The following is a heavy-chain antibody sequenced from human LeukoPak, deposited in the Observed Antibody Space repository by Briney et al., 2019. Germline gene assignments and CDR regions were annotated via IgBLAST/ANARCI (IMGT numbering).Heavy chain of an antibody. CDR1: GFTVSSNY. J-gene: IGHJ3*02. Sequence: SGGSLRLSCAASGFTVSSNYMSWVRQAPGKGLEWVSVIYSGGSTYYADSVKGRFTISRDNSKNTLYLQMNSLRAEDTAVYYCARDYYDSSGPEPAFDIWGRGTMVTVSS. CDR2: IYSGGST. V-gene: IGHV3-53*01. CDR3: ARDYYDSSGPEPAFDI. D-gene: IGHD3-22*01.